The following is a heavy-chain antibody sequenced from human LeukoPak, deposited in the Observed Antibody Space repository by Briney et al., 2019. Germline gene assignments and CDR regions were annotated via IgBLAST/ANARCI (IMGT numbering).Heavy chain of an antibody. V-gene: IGHV4-39*01. CDR3: ARHYSSSWYSAFHI. CDR1: GGSINSSYYY. D-gene: IGHD6-13*01. CDR2: IYYSGST. J-gene: IGHJ3*02. Sequence: SETLSLTCTVSGGSINSSYYYWGWIRQPPGKGLEWIGSIYYSGSTYYNPSLKSRVTISVDTSNNQFSLKLTSVTAADTAVYYCARHYSSSWYSAFHIWGQGAMVTVSS.